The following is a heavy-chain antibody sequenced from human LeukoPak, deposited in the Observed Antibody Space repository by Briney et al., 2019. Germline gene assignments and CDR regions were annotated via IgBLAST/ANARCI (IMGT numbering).Heavy chain of an antibody. J-gene: IGHJ3*02. CDR2: INPDSGGT. CDR3: ARTPYDSSGYLDAFDI. Sequence: ASVKVSCKASGYTFTGYYMHWVRQAPEQGLEWMGWINPDSGGTNYAQKFQGRVTMTRDTSISTAYMELSSLRSEDTAVYYCARTPYDSSGYLDAFDIWGQGTMVTVSS. V-gene: IGHV1-2*02. CDR1: GYTFTGYY. D-gene: IGHD3-22*01.